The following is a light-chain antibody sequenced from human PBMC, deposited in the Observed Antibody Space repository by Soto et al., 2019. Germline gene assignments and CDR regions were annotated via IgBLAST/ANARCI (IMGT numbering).Light chain of an antibody. CDR1: NIGSKS. J-gene: IGLJ1*01. CDR3: QVWESSSDHEV. CDR2: YES. V-gene: IGLV3-21*01. Sequence: SYELTQPPSVSVAPGKTARITWGGNNIGSKSEHWYQQKPGQAPVLVIYYESDRPSGIPERFSGSNSGDTATLTISRVEDGDEADYYCQVWESSSDHEVFGTGTQLTVL.